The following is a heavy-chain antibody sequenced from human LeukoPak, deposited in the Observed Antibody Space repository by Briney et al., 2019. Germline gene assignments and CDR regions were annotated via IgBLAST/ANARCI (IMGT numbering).Heavy chain of an antibody. J-gene: IGHJ4*02. CDR3: AKDSYCTNGVCHDY. CDR1: GFTFSLYS. V-gene: IGHV3-21*04. D-gene: IGHD2-8*01. CDR2: ISSTSSYI. Sequence: GGSLRLSCATSGFTFSLYSMNWVRQAPGKGLEWVSCISSTSSYIYYEDSVKGRFTISRDNSKNTLYLQMNSLRAEDTAVYYCAKDSYCTNGVCHDYWGQGTLVTVSS.